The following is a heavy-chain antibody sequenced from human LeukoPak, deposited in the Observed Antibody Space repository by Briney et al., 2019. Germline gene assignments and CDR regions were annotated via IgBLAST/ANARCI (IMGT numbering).Heavy chain of an antibody. Sequence: SETLSLTCTVSGGSISSYYWSWIRQPPGKGLEWVGYIYYNGSTSYNPSPESRVTISVDASRNQSPLKLSSRTAADTAVYYSARHIRAGYNEDAFDIWGQGTMVTVSS. V-gene: IGHV4-59*08. CDR3: ARHIRAGYNEDAFDI. J-gene: IGHJ3*02. CDR1: GGSISSYY. D-gene: IGHD5-12*01. CDR2: IYYNGST.